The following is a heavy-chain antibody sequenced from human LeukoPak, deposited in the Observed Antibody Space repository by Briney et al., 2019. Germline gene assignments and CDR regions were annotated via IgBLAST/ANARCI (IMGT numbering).Heavy chain of an antibody. CDR2: MNPNSGNT. J-gene: IGHJ5*02. Sequence: GASVKVFCKASGYTFTSYDINWVRQATGQGLEWMGWMNPNSGNTGYAQKFQGRVTMTRNTSISTAYMELSSLRSEDTAVYYCARLTYYYDSGGYRANWFDPWGQGTLVTVSS. CDR1: GYTFTSYD. CDR3: ARLTYYYDSGGYRANWFDP. D-gene: IGHD3-22*01. V-gene: IGHV1-8*01.